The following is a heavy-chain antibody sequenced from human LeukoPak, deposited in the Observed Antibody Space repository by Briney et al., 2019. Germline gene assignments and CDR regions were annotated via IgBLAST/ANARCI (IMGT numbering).Heavy chain of an antibody. CDR2: IWYDGSNK. V-gene: IGHV3-33*01. CDR1: GFTFSSYG. D-gene: IGHD4-17*01. CDR3: ARENTVTTSFDY. J-gene: IGHJ4*02. Sequence: GRSLRLSCAASGFTFSSYGMHWVRQAPGKGLEWVAVIWYDGSNKYYADSVKGRFTISRDNSKNTLYLQMNSLRAEDTAVYYCARENTVTTSFDYWGQGTLVTVSS.